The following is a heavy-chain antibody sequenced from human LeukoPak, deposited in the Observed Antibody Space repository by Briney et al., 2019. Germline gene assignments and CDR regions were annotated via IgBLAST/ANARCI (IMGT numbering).Heavy chain of an antibody. CDR3: ARQPGRRDMDV. CDR1: GGSFSGYY. V-gene: IGHV4-34*01. CDR2: INHSGST. D-gene: IGHD1-14*01. J-gene: IGHJ6*03. Sequence: SETLSLTCAVYGGSFSGYYWSWIRQPPGKGLEWIGEINHSGSTNYNPSLKSRVTISVDTSKNQFSLKLSSVTAADTAVYYCARQPGRRDMDVWGKGPRSPSP.